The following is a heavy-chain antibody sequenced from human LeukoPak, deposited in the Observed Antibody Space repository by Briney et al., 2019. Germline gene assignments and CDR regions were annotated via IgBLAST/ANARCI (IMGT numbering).Heavy chain of an antibody. CDR1: GLTFSNAW. CDR2: IKSKPDGGTT. Sequence: PGGSLRLSCAAPGLTFSNAWMSWVRQAPGKGLEWVGRIKSKPDGGTTDYAAPVKGRFTISRNDSKNTLYLQMNSLKTEDTAVYYCTQLIVVVPAAILGDAFDIWGQGTMVTVSS. V-gene: IGHV3-15*01. J-gene: IGHJ3*02. CDR3: TQLIVVVPAAILGDAFDI. D-gene: IGHD2-2*02.